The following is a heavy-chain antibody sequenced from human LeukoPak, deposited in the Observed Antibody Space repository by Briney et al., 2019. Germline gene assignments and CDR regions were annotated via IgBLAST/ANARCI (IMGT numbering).Heavy chain of an antibody. Sequence: GGPLKISSMSIGYSFANYSSAGSRHLHGKGLRWMGIIYLSDYDTRYSTTFQGQVTISADKSISTAYLQWSSLKASDTAMYYCATNTVTPLKDVFDIWGQGTMVTVSS. V-gene: IGHV5-51*01. J-gene: IGHJ3*02. CDR1: GYSFANYS. D-gene: IGHD4-17*01. CDR2: IYLSDYDT. CDR3: ATNTVTPLKDVFDI.